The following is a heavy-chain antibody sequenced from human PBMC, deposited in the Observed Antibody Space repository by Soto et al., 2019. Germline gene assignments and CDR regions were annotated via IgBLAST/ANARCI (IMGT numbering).Heavy chain of an antibody. Sequence: QITLKESGPSLVKPTQILTLTCTFSGFSFKTPGVCVGCLRQTPGKAPEWLALIYWDYGAPYNPSLDHRLFISRDTSKNQVFLRMTNMDPLDTATYYCSHRRLEPGIPVTTGFDYWGQGIQVTVSS. J-gene: IGHJ4*02. D-gene: IGHD4-17*01. CDR3: SHRRLEPGIPVTTGFDY. CDR1: GFSFKTPGVC. V-gene: IGHV2-5*02. CDR2: IYWDYGA.